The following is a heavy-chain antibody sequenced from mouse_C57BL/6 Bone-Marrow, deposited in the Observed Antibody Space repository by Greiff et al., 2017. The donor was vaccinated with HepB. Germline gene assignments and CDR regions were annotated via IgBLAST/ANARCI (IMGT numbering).Heavy chain of an antibody. J-gene: IGHJ4*01. D-gene: IGHD4-1*01. Sequence: QVQLQQSGAELVKPGASVKISCKASGYAFSSYWMNWVKQRPGKGLEWIGQIYPGDGDTNYNGKFKGKATLTADKSSSTAYMQLSSLTSEDSAVYFCARWDHYHAMDDWGQGTSVTVSS. V-gene: IGHV1-80*01. CDR1: GYAFSSYW. CDR3: ARWDHYHAMDD. CDR2: IYPGDGDT.